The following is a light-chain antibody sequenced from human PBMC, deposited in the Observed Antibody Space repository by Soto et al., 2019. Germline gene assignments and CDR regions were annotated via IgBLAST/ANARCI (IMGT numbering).Light chain of an antibody. CDR2: GAS. V-gene: IGKV3-20*01. CDR1: HIVSSNF. CDR3: HQYGSSPDT. Sequence: DIVLTQSPDTLSLSPGERATLSCRASHIVSSNFLAWYQQRPGQAPRLLIYGASSRATGIPDRFSGSGSGTDFTHTITRLESEDFAVYYCHQYGSSPDTFGQGTRLDIK. J-gene: IGKJ5*01.